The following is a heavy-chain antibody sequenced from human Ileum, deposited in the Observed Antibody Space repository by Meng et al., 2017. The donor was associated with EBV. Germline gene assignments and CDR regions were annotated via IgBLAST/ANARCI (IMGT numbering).Heavy chain of an antibody. V-gene: IGHV4-4*02. CDR2: TSHSGST. CDR1: GGSISRSDW. CDR3: ASSDYYRSDY. D-gene: IGHD3-22*01. J-gene: IGHJ4*02. Sequence: QAHLQEAGPGLVKPSETLSLTCAVSGGSISRSDWWSWVRQPPGKGLEWIGETSHSGSTNYSPSLKSRVTISLDKSKNQLSLKLNSVTAADTAVYYCASSDYYRSDYWGQGTLVTVSS.